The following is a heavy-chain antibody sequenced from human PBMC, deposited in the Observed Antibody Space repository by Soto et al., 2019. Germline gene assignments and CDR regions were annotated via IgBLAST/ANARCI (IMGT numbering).Heavy chain of an antibody. CDR3: AKNPDYDFLRAPYYYDGMDV. V-gene: IGHV3-23*01. J-gene: IGHJ6*02. D-gene: IGHD3-3*01. Sequence: EVQLLESGGGLVQPGGSLRLSCAASGFTFSSYAMSWVRQAPGKGLEWVSAISGSGGSTYYADSVKGRFTISRDNSKNTPYLQMNSLRAEDTAVYYCAKNPDYDFLRAPYYYDGMDVWGQGTTVTVSS. CDR1: GFTFSSYA. CDR2: ISGSGGST.